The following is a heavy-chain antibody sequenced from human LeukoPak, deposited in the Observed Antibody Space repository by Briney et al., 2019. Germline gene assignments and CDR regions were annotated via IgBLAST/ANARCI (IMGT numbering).Heavy chain of an antibody. Sequence: PGGSLRLSYAASGFTFDAYAMHWVRQAPGKGLECVSGISWNSGSIGYADSVKGRFTMSRDNAKNSLYLQMNSLRAEDMALYYCAKDNYYDSSGYIDHWGQGTLVTVPS. J-gene: IGHJ4*02. CDR1: GFTFDAYA. D-gene: IGHD3-22*01. CDR3: AKDNYYDSSGYIDH. CDR2: ISWNSGSI. V-gene: IGHV3-9*03.